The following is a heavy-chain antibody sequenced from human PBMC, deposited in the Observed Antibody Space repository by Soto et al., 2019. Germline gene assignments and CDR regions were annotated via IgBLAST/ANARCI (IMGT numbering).Heavy chain of an antibody. Sequence: ALVKVSCKASGYTFTSYYMHWVRQAPGQGLEWMGIINPSGGSTSYAQKFQGRVTMTRDTSTSTVYMELSSLRSEDTAVYYCARSDSSSWWSIDAFDIWGQGTMVTVSS. CDR2: INPSGGST. V-gene: IGHV1-46*03. J-gene: IGHJ3*02. D-gene: IGHD6-13*01. CDR1: GYTFTSYY. CDR3: ARSDSSSWWSIDAFDI.